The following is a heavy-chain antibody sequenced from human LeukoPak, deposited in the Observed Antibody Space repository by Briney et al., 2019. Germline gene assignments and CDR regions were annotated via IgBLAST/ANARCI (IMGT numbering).Heavy chain of an antibody. V-gene: IGHV4-38-2*02. CDR1: GYSISSDYY. Sequence: PSETLSLTCTVSGYSISSDYYWGWIRQPPGKGLEWIGSVHHSGRTYYNPSLKSRVTISVDTSKNQFSLKLNSVTAADTAVYYCARDYGTDYYYMDVWGKGTTVTISS. CDR3: ARDYGTDYYYMDV. J-gene: IGHJ6*03. D-gene: IGHD3-10*01. CDR2: VHHSGRT.